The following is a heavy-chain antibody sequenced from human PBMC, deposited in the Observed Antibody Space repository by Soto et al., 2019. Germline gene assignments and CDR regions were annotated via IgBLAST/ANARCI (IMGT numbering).Heavy chain of an antibody. CDR1: GGTFSSYA. CDR3: ARSGVYYYDSSGYLV. V-gene: IGHV1-69*13. CDR2: IIPIFGTA. D-gene: IGHD3-22*01. Sequence: SVKVSCKASGGTFSSYAISWVRQAPGQGLEWMGGIIPIFGTANYAQKFQGRVTITADESTSTAYMELSSLRSEDTAVYYCARSGVYYYDSSGYLVWGQGTTVTVSS. J-gene: IGHJ6*02.